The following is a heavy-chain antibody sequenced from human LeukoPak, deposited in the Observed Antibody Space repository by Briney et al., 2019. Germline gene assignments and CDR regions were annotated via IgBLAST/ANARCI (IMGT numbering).Heavy chain of an antibody. CDR3: ARDRCGRTSCYPGAFDI. CDR2: IYYTGST. D-gene: IGHD2-2*01. J-gene: IGHJ3*02. V-gene: IGHV4-59*01. Sequence: KPSETLSLTCTVSGDSISSYYWSWIRQPPGKGLEWIGYIYYTGSTNYNPSLKSQVTISVDTSKNQFSLKLSSVTAADTAVYYCARDRCGRTSCYPGAFDIWGQGTMVTVSS. CDR1: GDSISSYY.